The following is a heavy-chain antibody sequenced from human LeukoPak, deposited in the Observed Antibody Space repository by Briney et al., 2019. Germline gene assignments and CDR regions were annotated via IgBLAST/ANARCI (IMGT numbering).Heavy chain of an antibody. CDR3: AKDRPNYYGSNGHYYKLNGDC. CDR2: ISGSGAAT. CDR1: GLTFRSYV. J-gene: IGHJ4*02. V-gene: IGHV3-23*01. Sequence: GGSLRLSCAASGLTFRSYVMSWVRQAPGKGLEWVSSISGSGAATYYADSVKGRFTISRDNSDNTLYLQMNSLRAEDTAVYYCAKDRPNYYGSNGHYYKLNGDCWGQGTLVTVSS. D-gene: IGHD3-22*01.